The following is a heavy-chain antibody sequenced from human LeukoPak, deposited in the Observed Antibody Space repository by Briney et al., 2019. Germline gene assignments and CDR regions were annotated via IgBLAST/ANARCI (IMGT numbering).Heavy chain of an antibody. V-gene: IGHV1-69*04. J-gene: IGHJ4*02. CDR3: ARDYGIGGATHEY. D-gene: IGHD1-26*01. Sequence: SLKLSCKASGGTFSSYAISWVRQAPGQRLEWMGRIIPILGIANYAQKFQGRVTITADKSTNTAYMDLSSLRSDDTAVYYCARDYGIGGATHEYWGQGTLVTVSS. CDR2: IIPILGIA. CDR1: GGTFSSYA.